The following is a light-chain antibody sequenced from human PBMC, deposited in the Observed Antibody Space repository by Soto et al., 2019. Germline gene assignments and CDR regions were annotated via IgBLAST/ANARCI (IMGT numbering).Light chain of an antibody. J-gene: IGLJ1*01. Sequence: QSVLTQPRSVSGSPGQSVTISCTGTSSDVGGYNYVSWYQQHPGKAPKLMIYDVSKRPSGVPDRFSGSKSGNTASLTISGLQAEDEADYSCYSYAGSYPPLYVFGTGTKLTVL. V-gene: IGLV2-11*01. CDR1: SSDVGGYNY. CDR3: YSYAGSYPPLYV. CDR2: DVS.